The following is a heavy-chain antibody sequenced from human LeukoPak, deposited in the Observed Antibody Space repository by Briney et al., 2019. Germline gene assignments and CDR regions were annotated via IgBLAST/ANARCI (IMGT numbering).Heavy chain of an antibody. J-gene: IGHJ4*02. CDR3: ARDRAYYYDSSGYYYFDH. V-gene: IGHV3-11*01. D-gene: IGHD3-22*01. CDR1: GFTFSDYY. Sequence: PGGSLRLSCAASGFTFSDYYMSWIRQAPGKGLEWVSYISFSGSPTQYADSVKGRFTISRDNAKNSLYLQMNSLRDEDTAVYYCARDRAYYYDSSGYYYFDHWGQGTLVTVSS. CDR2: ISFSGSPT.